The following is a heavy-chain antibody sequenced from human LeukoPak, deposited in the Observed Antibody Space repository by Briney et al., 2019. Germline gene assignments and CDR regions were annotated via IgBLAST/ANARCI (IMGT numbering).Heavy chain of an antibody. CDR2: TYYRSKWYN. J-gene: IGHJ6*02. CDR1: GDSFSSNSAA. CDR3: VRTLGYGIDV. D-gene: IGHD7-27*01. Sequence: SQTLSLTCGISGDSFSSNSAAWIWLRQSPSRGLEWLARTYYRSKWYNDYAVSVQSRITINSDTSRNQFSLQLNSVTPEDTAVYYCVRTLGYGIDVWGRGTAVTVSS. V-gene: IGHV6-1*01.